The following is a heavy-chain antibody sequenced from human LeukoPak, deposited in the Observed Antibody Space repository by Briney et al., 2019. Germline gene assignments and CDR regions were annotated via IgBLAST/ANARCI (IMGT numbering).Heavy chain of an antibody. CDR1: GYTFTSYD. J-gene: IGHJ3*02. Sequence: ASVKVSCKASGYTFTSYDINWVRQATGQGLEWMGWMNPNSGNTGYAQKFQGRVTITAEKSTNTAHMEPSRLESGDTAVYYCTREGVYAPDPSSYHRDAFDIWGQGTEVIVSS. D-gene: IGHD3-16*02. CDR2: MNPNSGNT. CDR3: TREGVYAPDPSSYHRDAFDI. V-gene: IGHV1-8*01.